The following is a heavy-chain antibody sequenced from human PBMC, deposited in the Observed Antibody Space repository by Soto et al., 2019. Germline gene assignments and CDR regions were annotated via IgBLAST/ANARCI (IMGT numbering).Heavy chain of an antibody. CDR3: AAGSSWRPGPKWFDP. J-gene: IGHJ5*02. CDR1: GGTFSSYA. D-gene: IGHD6-13*01. Sequence: GASVKVSCKASGGTFSSYAISWVRQAPGQGLEWMGGIIPIFGTANYAQKFQGRVTITADESTSTAYMELSSLRSEDTAVYYCAAGSSWRPGPKWFDPWGQGTLVNVSS. V-gene: IGHV1-69*13. CDR2: IIPIFGTA.